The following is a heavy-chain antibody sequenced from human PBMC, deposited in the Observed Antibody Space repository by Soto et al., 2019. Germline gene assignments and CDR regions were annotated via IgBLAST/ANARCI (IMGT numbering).Heavy chain of an antibody. D-gene: IGHD3-3*01. J-gene: IGHJ4*01. CDR1: GGSISSGGYY. V-gene: IGHV4-31*03. CDR2: IYYSGST. Sequence: SETLSLTCTVSGGSISSGGYYWSWIRQHPGKGLEWIGYIYYSGSTYYNPSLKSRVTISVDTSKNQFSLKLSSVTAADTAVYYCERDLSSDYFAYWGRGTLVTVSS. CDR3: ERDLSSDYFAY.